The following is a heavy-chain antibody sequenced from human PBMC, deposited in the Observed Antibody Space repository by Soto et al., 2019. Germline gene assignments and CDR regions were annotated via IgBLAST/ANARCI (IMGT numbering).Heavy chain of an antibody. D-gene: IGHD2-15*01. CDR1: GGSFSGYY. CDR3: ARVGGNSYYYGMDV. V-gene: IGHV4-34*01. CDR2: INHSGST. Sequence: SETLSLTCAVYGGSFSGYYWSWIRQPPGKGLEWIGEINHSGSTNYNPSLKSRVTISVDTPKNQFSLKLSSVTAADTAVYYCARVGGNSYYYGMDVWGQGTTVTVS. J-gene: IGHJ6*02.